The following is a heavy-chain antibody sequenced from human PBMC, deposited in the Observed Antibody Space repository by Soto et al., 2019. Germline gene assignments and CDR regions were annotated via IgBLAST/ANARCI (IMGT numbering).Heavy chain of an antibody. J-gene: IGHJ6*02. Sequence: KTSETLSLTCTVSGGSISSYYCSWIRQPAWKGLEWIGRIYTSGITNYNPSLKSRVTMSVDTSKNQFSLKLSSVTAADTAVYYCARLKGDLKLYGMDVCGQGTTVTVSS. D-gene: IGHD3-16*01. CDR1: GGSISSYY. V-gene: IGHV4-4*07. CDR3: ARLKGDLKLYGMDV. CDR2: IYTSGIT.